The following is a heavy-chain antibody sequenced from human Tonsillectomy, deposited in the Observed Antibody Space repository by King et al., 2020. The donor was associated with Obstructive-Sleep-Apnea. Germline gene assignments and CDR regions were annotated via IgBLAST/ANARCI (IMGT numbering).Heavy chain of an antibody. D-gene: IGHD6-6*01. J-gene: IGHJ3*01. CDR3: AGHRVPDDSVDF. V-gene: IGHV4-59*01. CDR2: IYYGGNT. Sequence: VQLQESGPGLVKPSETLSLTCTVSGGSISSNYWSWIRQPPGKGLEWLGYIYYGGNTNYNPSLKSRVTISLDTSKKQCSLRLTSVTAAETAVYYCAGHRVPDDSVDFWGPGTMVSVSS. CDR1: GGSISSNY.